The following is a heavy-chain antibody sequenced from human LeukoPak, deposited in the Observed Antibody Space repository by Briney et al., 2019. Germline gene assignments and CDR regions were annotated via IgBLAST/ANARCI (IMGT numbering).Heavy chain of an antibody. J-gene: IGHJ4*02. CDR3: AKDGLSGSGSYYRGPPFDY. CDR1: GFTFSSYA. Sequence: PGGSLRLSCAASGFTFSSYAMSWVRQAPGKGLEWVSAISGSDGSTYYADSVKGRFTISRDNSKNTLYLQMSSLRAEDTAVYYCAKDGLSGSGSYYRGPPFDYWGQGTLVTVSS. CDR2: ISGSDGST. V-gene: IGHV3-23*01. D-gene: IGHD1-26*01.